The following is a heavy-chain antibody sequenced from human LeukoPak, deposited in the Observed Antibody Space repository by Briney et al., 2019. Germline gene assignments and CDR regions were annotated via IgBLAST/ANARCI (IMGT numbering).Heavy chain of an antibody. V-gene: IGHV4-38-2*02. Sequence: PSETLSLTCTVSRYSISSDYYWAWIRQPPGKGLEWIGSIYHIGNTYYSPSLKSRVTISVDTSSNQFSLKLKSVTAADTAVYYCAREGTHTNLRYHWFDPWGQGTLVTVSS. J-gene: IGHJ5*02. CDR2: IYHIGNT. CDR3: AREGTHTNLRYHWFDP. D-gene: IGHD1-1*01. CDR1: RYSISSDYY.